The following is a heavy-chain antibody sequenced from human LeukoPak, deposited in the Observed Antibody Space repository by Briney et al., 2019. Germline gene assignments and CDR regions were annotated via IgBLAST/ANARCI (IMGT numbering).Heavy chain of an antibody. D-gene: IGHD6-13*01. V-gene: IGHV5-51*01. CDR2: IYPGDSDT. CDR1: GHSFTSYW. CDR3: ARGHSSSWYYFDY. Sequence: GESLKISCKGSGHSFTSYWIGWVRQMPGKGLEWMGIIYPGDSDTRYSPSFQGQVTISADKSISTAYLQWSSLKASDTAMYYCARGHSSSWYYFDYWGQGTLVTVSS. J-gene: IGHJ4*02.